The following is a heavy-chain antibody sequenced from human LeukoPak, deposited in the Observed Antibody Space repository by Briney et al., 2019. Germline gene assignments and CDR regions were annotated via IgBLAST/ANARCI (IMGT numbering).Heavy chain of an antibody. CDR1: GFTFSNYW. D-gene: IGHD5-18*01. CDR3: ARHLSGVTGYTYGRGIDY. CDR2: IKKDGSEK. V-gene: IGHV3-7*01. Sequence: GGSLRLSCAASGFTFSNYWMSWVRQAPGKGLEGVANIKKDGSEKYYVDSVKGRFTISRDNAKTSLYLQMISLRAEDTAIYYCARHLSGVTGYTYGRGIDYWGQGTLVTVSS. J-gene: IGHJ4*02.